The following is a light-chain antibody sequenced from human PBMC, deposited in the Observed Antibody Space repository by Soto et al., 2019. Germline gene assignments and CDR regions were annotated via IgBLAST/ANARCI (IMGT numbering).Light chain of an antibody. Sequence: DIQMTQFPSTLSASVGDRVTITCRASESISSWLAWYQQKPGKAPKILIYKASTLQSGVPPRFTGSGSGTEFTLTSSSLQPDDFATYYCQHYSVFPLTVGGGTKVEIK. V-gene: IGKV1-5*03. CDR3: QHYSVFPLT. CDR1: ESISSW. J-gene: IGKJ4*01. CDR2: KAS.